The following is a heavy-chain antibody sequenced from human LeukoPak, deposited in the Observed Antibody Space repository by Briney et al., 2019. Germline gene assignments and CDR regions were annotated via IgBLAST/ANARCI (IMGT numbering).Heavy chain of an antibody. CDR3: ARGNYYDSSGRFDY. Sequence: TSQTLSLTCAISGDSVSSNSAAWNWIRQSPSRGLEWLGRTYYRSKWYNDYAVSVKSRITINPDTSKNQFSLQLNSVTPEDTAVYYCARGNYYDSSGRFDYWGQGTLVTVSS. D-gene: IGHD3-22*01. V-gene: IGHV6-1*01. CDR2: TYYRSKWYN. J-gene: IGHJ4*02. CDR1: GDSVSSNSAA.